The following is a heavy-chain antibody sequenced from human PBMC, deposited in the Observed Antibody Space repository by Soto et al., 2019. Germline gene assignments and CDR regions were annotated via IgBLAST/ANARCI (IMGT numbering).Heavy chain of an antibody. CDR2: IWYDGSDK. Sequence: QVQLVESGGGVLQPGRSLRLSCAASGFTFSIYGMHWVRQAPGKGLEWVAVIWYDGSDKYYGDSVKGRFTISRDNSKNTVYPQMNSLRAEDTALYYCARYGDGLDVWGQGTTVTVSS. V-gene: IGHV3-33*01. D-gene: IGHD3-10*01. J-gene: IGHJ6*02. CDR3: ARYGDGLDV. CDR1: GFTFSIYG.